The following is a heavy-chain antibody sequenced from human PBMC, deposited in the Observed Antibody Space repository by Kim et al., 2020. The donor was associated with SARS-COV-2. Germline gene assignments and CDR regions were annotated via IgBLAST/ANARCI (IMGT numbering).Heavy chain of an antibody. V-gene: IGHV4-39*01. Sequence: SETLSLTCSVSGDSINSDAFFWVWVRQRPGGGLEWIGNVYYGGDTHYNPSLRVRASVSMDTSKTQFSLKVTSVTAADTAMYCCARQPAGSFSGFDYWGQG. J-gene: IGHJ4*02. D-gene: IGHD6-13*01. CDR3: ARQPAGSFSGFDY. CDR1: GDSINSDAFF. CDR2: VYYGGDT.